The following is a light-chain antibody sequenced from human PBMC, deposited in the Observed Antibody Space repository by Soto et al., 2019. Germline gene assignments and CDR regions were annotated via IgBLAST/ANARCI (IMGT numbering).Light chain of an antibody. CDR3: LQDYNYLPT. V-gene: IGKV1-6*01. J-gene: IGKJ2*01. Sequence: AIQMTQSPSSLSASVGDRVTITCRASQGIRNDLGWYQQKPGKAPKLLNYAASSLQSGVPSRFSGSGSGTDFTLTISSLQPEDFATYYCLQDYNYLPTFGQGTKLEIK. CDR1: QGIRND. CDR2: AAS.